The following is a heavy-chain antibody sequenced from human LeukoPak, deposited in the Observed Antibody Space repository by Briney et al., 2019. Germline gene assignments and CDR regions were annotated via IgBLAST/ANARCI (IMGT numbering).Heavy chain of an antibody. CDR1: GGTFSSYA. CDR2: IIPIFGTA. V-gene: IGHV1-69*06. D-gene: IGHD3-10*01. Sequence: ASVKDSCKASGGTFSSYAISRVRQAPGQGLEWMGGIIPIFGTANYAQKFQGRVTITADKSTSTAYMELSSLRSEDTAVYYCARAPIEAMVRGVLDYWGQGTLVTVSS. CDR3: ARAPIEAMVRGVLDY. J-gene: IGHJ4*02.